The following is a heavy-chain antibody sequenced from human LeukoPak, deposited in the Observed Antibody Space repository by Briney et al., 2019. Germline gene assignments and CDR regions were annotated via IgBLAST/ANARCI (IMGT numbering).Heavy chain of an antibody. CDR2: IYYSGST. D-gene: IGHD3-22*01. J-gene: IGHJ6*02. V-gene: IGHV4-59*01. Sequence: SETLSLTCTVSGGSISSYYWSWIRQPPGKGLEWIGYIYYSGSTNYNPSLKSRVTISVDTSKNQFSLKLSSVTAADTAVYYCARARNYYDSSGYYGSYYYYGMDVWGQGTTVTVSS. CDR1: GGSISSYY. CDR3: ARARNYYDSSGYYGSYYYYGMDV.